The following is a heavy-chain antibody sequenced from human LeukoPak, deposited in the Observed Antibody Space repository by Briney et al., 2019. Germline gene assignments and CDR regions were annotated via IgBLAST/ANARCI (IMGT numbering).Heavy chain of an antibody. V-gene: IGHV3-7*04. CDR3: AREGLSMAYDI. CDR1: GFTFRNHW. Sequence: GGSLRLSCTASGFTFRNHWMGWVRQAPGKGLEWVANIKQDGSVKYYADSVKGRFTISRDNAENSVSLQMNSLRVQVTVVYYCAREGLSMAYDICGQGTMVTVSS. J-gene: IGHJ3*02. CDR2: IKQDGSVK.